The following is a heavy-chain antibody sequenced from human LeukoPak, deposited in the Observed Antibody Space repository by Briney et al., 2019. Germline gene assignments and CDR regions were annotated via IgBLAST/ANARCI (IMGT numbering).Heavy chain of an antibody. V-gene: IGHV3-48*04. CDR3: ARDLSGSYYVGYYYYYYMDV. CDR2: ISSSGTTI. J-gene: IGHJ6*03. CDR1: GFTFSSYS. D-gene: IGHD1-26*01. Sequence: GGSLRLSCAASGFTFSSYSMNWVRQAPGKGLEWVSYISSSGTTIYYADSVKGRFTISRDNAKNSLYLQMNSLRSDDTAVYYCARDLSGSYYVGYYYYYYMDVWGKGTTVTVSS.